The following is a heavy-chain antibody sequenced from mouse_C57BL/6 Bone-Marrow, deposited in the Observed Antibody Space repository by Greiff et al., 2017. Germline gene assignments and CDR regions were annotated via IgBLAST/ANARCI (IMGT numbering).Heavy chain of an antibody. Sequence: QVQLQQPGAELVRPGSSVKLSCKASGYTFTSYWMHWVKQRPIQGLEWIGNIYPSDSETHYNQKFKDKATLTVAKSSSTAYMQLSSLTSADSAVYYCARGIYYYGSSYWYFDVWGTGTTVTVSS. V-gene: IGHV1-52*01. D-gene: IGHD1-1*01. CDR2: IYPSDSET. CDR1: GYTFTSYW. J-gene: IGHJ1*03. CDR3: ARGIYYYGSSYWYFDV.